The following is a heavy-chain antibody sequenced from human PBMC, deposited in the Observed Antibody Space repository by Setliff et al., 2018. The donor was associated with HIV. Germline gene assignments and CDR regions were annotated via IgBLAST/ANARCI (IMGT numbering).Heavy chain of an antibody. Sequence: PGGSLRLSCAASGGIFSNFYMSWIRQAPGKGLEWVSSISSSSSFIYYADSVKGRFTISRDNAKNSLHLQMNSLRAEDTALYYCAKDWVKGRDIAQAVDAFDIWGQGTMVTVSS. D-gene: IGHD6-13*01. CDR2: ISSSSSFI. V-gene: IGHV3-11*05. J-gene: IGHJ3*02. CDR1: GGIFSNFY. CDR3: AKDWVKGRDIAQAVDAFDI.